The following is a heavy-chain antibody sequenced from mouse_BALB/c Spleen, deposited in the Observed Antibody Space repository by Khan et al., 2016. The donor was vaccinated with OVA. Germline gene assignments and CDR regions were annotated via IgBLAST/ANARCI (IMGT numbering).Heavy chain of an antibody. D-gene: IGHD1-1*01. Sequence: QVQLKQSGAELAKPGASVKMSCKASGYSFTSYWMHWVKQRPGQGLEWIGYINPSTGYTEYNQKFKDKATLTADKSSSTAYMKLSILTSEDSAVYYCANHGSNSACITYWGQGTLVTVSA. J-gene: IGHJ3*01. CDR2: INPSTGYT. V-gene: IGHV1-7*01. CDR1: GYSFTSYW. CDR3: ANHGSNSACITY.